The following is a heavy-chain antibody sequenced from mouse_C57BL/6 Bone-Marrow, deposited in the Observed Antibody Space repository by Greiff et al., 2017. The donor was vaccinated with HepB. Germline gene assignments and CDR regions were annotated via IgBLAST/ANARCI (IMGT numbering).Heavy chain of an antibody. V-gene: IGHV1-81*01. J-gene: IGHJ4*01. CDR1: GYTFTSYG. CDR2: IYPRSGNT. Sequence: VQLQQSGAELARPGASVKLSCKASGYTFTSYGISWVKQRTGQGLEWIGEIYPRSGNTYYNEKFKGKATLTADKSSSTAYMELRSLTSEDSAVYFCARRGDYDYDAGAMDYWGQGTSVTVSS. CDR3: ARRGDYDYDAGAMDY. D-gene: IGHD2-4*01.